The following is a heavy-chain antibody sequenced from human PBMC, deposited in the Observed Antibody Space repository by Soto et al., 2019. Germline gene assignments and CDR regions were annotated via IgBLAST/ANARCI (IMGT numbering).Heavy chain of an antibody. CDR3: ARGSLY. CDR2: IYSADNT. V-gene: IGHV3-66*01. J-gene: IGHJ4*01. CDR1: GLSVSSND. Sequence: GGSLRLSCGASGLSVSSNDMSWVRQAPGKGLECVSIIYSADNTFYVDSVKGRFIISRDNSKNTVYLQMNSLRADDTAVYYCARGSLYWGQGTLVTVSS.